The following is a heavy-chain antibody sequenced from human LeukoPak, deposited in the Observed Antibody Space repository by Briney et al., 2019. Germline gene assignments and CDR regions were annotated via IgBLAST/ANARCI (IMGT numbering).Heavy chain of an antibody. V-gene: IGHV3-53*01. D-gene: IGHD3-16*01. CDR1: GFTVSRTH. Sequence: PGGSLRLSCAASGFTVSRTHMSSGRQAPGKGLEWVSAMYTGGTTYYADPVPGRFTVSRDTSRNTLFLHMNRLRAEATAVYYCAKDEATSGGGLACWGKGTLVIV. CDR2: MYTGGTT. J-gene: IGHJ4*02. CDR3: AKDEATSGGGLAC.